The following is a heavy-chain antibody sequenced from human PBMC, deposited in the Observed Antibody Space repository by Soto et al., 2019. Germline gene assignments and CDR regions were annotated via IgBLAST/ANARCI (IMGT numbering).Heavy chain of an antibody. CDR3: ARTVWGVNYFDY. D-gene: IGHD3-16*01. CDR2: IYYSGST. V-gene: IGHV4-31*03. Sequence: QVQLQESGPGLVKPSQTLSLTCTVSGGSISSGGYYWSGLRQHPGKGLEWIGYIYYSGSTYYNPSLKSRVTISVDTSKNQFSLKLSSVTAADTAVYYCARTVWGVNYFDYWGQGTLVTVSS. CDR1: GGSISSGGYY. J-gene: IGHJ4*02.